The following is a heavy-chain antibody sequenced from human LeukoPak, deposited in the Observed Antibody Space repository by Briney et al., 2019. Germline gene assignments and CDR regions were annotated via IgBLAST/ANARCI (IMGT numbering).Heavy chain of an antibody. Sequence: SVKVSCKASGGTFSSYAISWVRQAPGQGLEWMGGIIPIFGTANYAQKFQGRVTITADKSTSTAYMELSSLRSEDTAVYYCARGSPAYCGGDCFWDAFDIWGQGTMVTVSS. CDR2: IIPIFGTA. J-gene: IGHJ3*02. CDR3: ARGSPAYCGGDCFWDAFDI. D-gene: IGHD2-21*01. V-gene: IGHV1-69*06. CDR1: GGTFSSYA.